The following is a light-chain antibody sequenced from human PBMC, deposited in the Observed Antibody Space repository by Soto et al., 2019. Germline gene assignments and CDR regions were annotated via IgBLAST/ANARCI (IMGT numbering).Light chain of an antibody. Sequence: DIQRTQSPSTLSASVGDRATTTCRASQSISSWLAWYQQKPGKAPKLLIYDASSLESGVTSRFSGSGSGTEFTLTISSLQPDDFATYYCQQYNSYSWTFGQGTQV. V-gene: IGKV1-5*01. CDR1: QSISSW. CDR3: QQYNSYSWT. CDR2: DAS. J-gene: IGKJ1*01.